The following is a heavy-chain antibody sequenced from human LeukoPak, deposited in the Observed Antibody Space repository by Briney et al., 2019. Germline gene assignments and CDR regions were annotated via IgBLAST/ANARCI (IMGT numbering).Heavy chain of an antibody. CDR1: GYIFTYYY. D-gene: IGHD6-25*01. J-gene: IGHJ4*02. Sequence: SVTVSCKASGYIFTYYYIHWVRQAPGQGLEWMGVINPGGGGTTYLQRFQGRVTMTRDTSTSTVNMDLSSLGSEDTAVYYCAASKAAAGYYFDSWGQGTLATVSS. V-gene: IGHV1-46*01. CDR2: INPGGGGT. CDR3: AASKAAAGYYFDS.